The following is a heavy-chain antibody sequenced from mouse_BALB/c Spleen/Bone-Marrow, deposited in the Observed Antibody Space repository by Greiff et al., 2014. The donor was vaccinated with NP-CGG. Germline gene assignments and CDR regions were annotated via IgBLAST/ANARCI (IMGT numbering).Heavy chain of an antibody. CDR3: ARSYGSPFDY. CDR1: GYTFTSYI. CDR2: INPYNDDT. D-gene: IGHD1-1*01. J-gene: IGHJ2*01. Sequence: EVKLMESGPELVKPGASVKMSCRASGYTFTSYIMHWVKQKPGQGLEWIGYINPYNDDTKYNEKFKGEATLTSDKSSSTAYMELSSLTSEDSAVYYCARSYGSPFDYWGQGTTLTVSS. V-gene: IGHV1-14*01.